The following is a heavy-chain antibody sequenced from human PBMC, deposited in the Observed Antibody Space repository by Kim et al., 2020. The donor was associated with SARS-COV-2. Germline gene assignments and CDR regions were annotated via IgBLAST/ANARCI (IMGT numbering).Heavy chain of an antibody. CDR3: AKDVPTFAQGLFHF. V-gene: IGHV3-21*01. D-gene: IGHD3-10*01. J-gene: IGHJ3*01. CDR2: ISSSGSNI. Sequence: GGSLRLSCAASGFTFSSYTMTWVRQAPGKGLEWVSSISSSGSNIYYADSVKGRFTISRDNAKNTLYLQMNSLRAEDTAVYYCAKDVPTFAQGLFHFWGQGTLVTVSS. CDR1: GFTFSSYT.